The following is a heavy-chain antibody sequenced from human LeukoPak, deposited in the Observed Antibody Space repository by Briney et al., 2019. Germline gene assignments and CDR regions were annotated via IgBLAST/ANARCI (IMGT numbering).Heavy chain of an antibody. D-gene: IGHD2-21*02. J-gene: IGHJ4*02. CDR2: MNPNSGNT. CDR3: ARARRDYCGGDCHLYYFDY. Sequence: ASVKVSCKASGYTFTSYDINWVRQATGQGLEWMGWMNPNSGNTGYAQKFQGRVTMTRNTSISTAYMELSSLRSEDTAVYYCARARRDYCGGDCHLYYFDYWGQGTLVTVSS. CDR1: GYTFTSYD. V-gene: IGHV1-8*01.